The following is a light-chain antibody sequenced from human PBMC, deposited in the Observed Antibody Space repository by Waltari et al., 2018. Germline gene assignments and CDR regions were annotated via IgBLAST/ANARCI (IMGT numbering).Light chain of an antibody. Sequence: ETVLTQSPATLSLSPGERATLPCRASQSVSSYLAWYQPKPGQAPRLLIYDASNRATGIPARFSGSGSGTDFTLTISSLEPEDFAVYYCQQRSNWPPTFGGGTKVEIK. CDR3: QQRSNWPPT. CDR1: QSVSSY. CDR2: DAS. V-gene: IGKV3-11*01. J-gene: IGKJ4*01.